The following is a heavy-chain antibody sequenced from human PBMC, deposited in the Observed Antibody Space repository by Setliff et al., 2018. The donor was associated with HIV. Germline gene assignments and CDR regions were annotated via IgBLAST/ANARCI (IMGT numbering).Heavy chain of an antibody. CDR1: GFTFGDYA. CDR2: SRSKAYAGTT. Sequence: PGGSLRLSCTTSGFTFGDYAMSWVRQAPGKGLERVGFSRSKAYAGTTEYATSVKGRFTISRDDSKSIAYLQMNSLKTEDTAVYYGARDGWHSNSWHYNYFYLDVWGKGTTFTVSS. CDR3: ARDGWHSNSWHYNYFYLDV. J-gene: IGHJ6*03. D-gene: IGHD6-13*01. V-gene: IGHV3-49*04.